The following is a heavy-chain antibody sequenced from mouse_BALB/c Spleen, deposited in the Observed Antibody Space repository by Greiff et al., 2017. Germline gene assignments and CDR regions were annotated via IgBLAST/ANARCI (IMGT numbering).Heavy chain of an antibody. J-gene: IGHJ1*01. CDR3: ARGGYYGSSGWYFDV. Sequence: EVQLVQSGGGLVKPGGSLKLSCAASGFTFSSYTMPWVRQTPEQRLEWVASISSGGSYTYYPESVKGRVTISRDNAKNTLYLQMSSLKSEDTAMYYCARGGYYGSSGWYFDVWGEGTTVTVSS. CDR1: GFTFSSYT. V-gene: IGHV5-6-4*01. D-gene: IGHD1-1*01. CDR2: ISSGGSYT.